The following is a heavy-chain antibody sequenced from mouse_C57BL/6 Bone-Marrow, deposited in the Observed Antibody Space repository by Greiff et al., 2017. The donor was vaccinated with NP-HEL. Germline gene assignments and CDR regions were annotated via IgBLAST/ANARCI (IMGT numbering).Heavy chain of an antibody. CDR1: GFTFSDYG. V-gene: IGHV5-17*01. CDR3: ARKWLPHFDY. Sequence: DVHLVESGGGLVKPGGSLKLSCAASGFTFSDYGMHWVRQAPEKGLEWVAYISSGSSTIYYADTVKGRFTISRDNAKNTLFLQMTSLRSEDTAMYYCARKWLPHFDYWGQGTTLTVSS. D-gene: IGHD2-2*01. J-gene: IGHJ2*01. CDR2: ISSGSSTI.